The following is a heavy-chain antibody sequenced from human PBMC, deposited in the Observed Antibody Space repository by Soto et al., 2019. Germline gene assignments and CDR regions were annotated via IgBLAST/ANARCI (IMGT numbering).Heavy chain of an antibody. CDR2: INPNGGST. V-gene: IGHV1-46*01. J-gene: IGHJ4*02. D-gene: IGHD2-21*01. CDR3: ARSLLQGDF. Sequence: QVQLVQSGAEVKKPGASMKISCKASGYTFIHYYIHWVRQAPGQGLEWMAIINPNGGSTNYAQKFQGRVTVTSDTSTTTVSMELNSLESDDTAVYFCARSLLQGDFWGQGTLVTVSS. CDR1: GYTFIHYY.